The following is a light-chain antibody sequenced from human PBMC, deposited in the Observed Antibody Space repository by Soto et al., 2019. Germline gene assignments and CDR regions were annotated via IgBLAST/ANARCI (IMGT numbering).Light chain of an antibody. CDR1: QSVSSY. J-gene: IGKJ4*01. CDR3: QQRSNWT. V-gene: IGKV3-11*01. Sequence: EIVLTQSPATLSLSPGERATLSCRPSQSVSSYLAWYQQKPGQAPRLLIYDASNRATGIPARFSGSGSGTDFTLTISSLEPEDFAVYYCQQRSNWTFGGGTKVEIK. CDR2: DAS.